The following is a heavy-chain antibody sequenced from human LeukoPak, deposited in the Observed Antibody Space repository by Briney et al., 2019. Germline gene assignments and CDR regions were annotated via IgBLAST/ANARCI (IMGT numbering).Heavy chain of an antibody. J-gene: IGHJ4*02. D-gene: IGHD3-10*01. V-gene: IGHV3-23*01. Sequence: RGSLRLSSAASGFTFSSYAMSSVCQAPRKGLWWGSIFMGGATTTWHAASVQGSLTISRDNSKNPVYRQMNSLRAEDTAVYYCSRGFGGDLLGYYFDSWGQGTQVTVSS. CDR2: FMGGATTT. CDR1: GFTFSSYA. CDR3: SRGFGGDLLGYYFDS.